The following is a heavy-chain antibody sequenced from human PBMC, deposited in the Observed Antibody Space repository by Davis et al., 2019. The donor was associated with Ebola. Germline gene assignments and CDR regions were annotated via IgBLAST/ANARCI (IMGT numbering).Heavy chain of an antibody. D-gene: IGHD3-3*01. Sequence: PGGSLRLSCAASGFTFSSYGMHWVRQAPGKGLEWVAVIWYDGSNKYYADSVKGRFTISRDNSKNTLYLQMNSLRAEDTAVYYCARGAYDFWSGYYIDYWGQGTLVTVSS. CDR2: IWYDGSNK. CDR3: ARGAYDFWSGYYIDY. CDR1: GFTFSSYG. V-gene: IGHV3-33*01. J-gene: IGHJ4*02.